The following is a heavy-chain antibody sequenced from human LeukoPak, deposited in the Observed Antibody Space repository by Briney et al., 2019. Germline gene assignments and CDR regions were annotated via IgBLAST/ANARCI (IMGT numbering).Heavy chain of an antibody. Sequence: ASVKVSCKASGYTFTTYGINWVRQATEQGLEWMGWMNPNSGNTGYAQKFQGRVTITRNTSISTAYMELSSLRSEDTAVYYCARGSGEQLNADHDYWGQGTLVTVSS. D-gene: IGHD6-6*01. CDR1: GYTFTTYG. CDR2: MNPNSGNT. CDR3: ARGSGEQLNADHDY. J-gene: IGHJ4*02. V-gene: IGHV1-8*03.